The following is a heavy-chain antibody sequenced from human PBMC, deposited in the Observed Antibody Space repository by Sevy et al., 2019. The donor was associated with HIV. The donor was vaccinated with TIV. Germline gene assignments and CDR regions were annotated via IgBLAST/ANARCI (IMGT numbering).Heavy chain of an antibody. J-gene: IGHJ4*02. V-gene: IGHV3-30-3*01. CDR2: ISYDGSNK. Sequence: GGSLRLSCAASGFTFSSYAMHWVRQAPGKGLEWVAVISYDGSNKYYVDSVKGRFTISRDNSKNTLYLQMNSLRAEDTAVYYCAREITDIVASIKIRYFDYWGQGTLVTVSS. CDR1: GFTFSSYA. CDR3: AREITDIVASIKIRYFDY. D-gene: IGHD5-12*01.